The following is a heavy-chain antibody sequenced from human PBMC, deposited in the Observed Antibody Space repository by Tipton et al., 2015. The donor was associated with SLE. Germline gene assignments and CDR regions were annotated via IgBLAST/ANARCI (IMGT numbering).Heavy chain of an antibody. Sequence: TLSLTCTVSGGSISSYYWSWIRQPPGKGLEWIGYIYTSGSTNYNPSLKSRVTISVDTSKNQFSLKLSSVTAADTAVYYCARRAGNLAARGWFDPWGQGTLVTVSS. V-gene: IGHV4-4*09. J-gene: IGHJ5*02. CDR3: ARRAGNLAARGWFDP. CDR1: GGSISSYY. D-gene: IGHD6-6*01. CDR2: IYTSGST.